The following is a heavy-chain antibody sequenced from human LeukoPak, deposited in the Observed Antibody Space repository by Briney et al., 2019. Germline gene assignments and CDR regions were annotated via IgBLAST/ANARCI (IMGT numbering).Heavy chain of an antibody. CDR3: ASLTPNY. Sequence: SETLSLTCTVSGGSISSYYWSWIRQPPGKGLEWIGSISYSGSTNYNPSLKSRVTIPIDTSKTHFSLKLSSVTAADTAMYYCASLTPNYWGQGTLVTVSS. J-gene: IGHJ4*02. CDR2: ISYSGST. CDR1: GGSISSYY. V-gene: IGHV4-59*01.